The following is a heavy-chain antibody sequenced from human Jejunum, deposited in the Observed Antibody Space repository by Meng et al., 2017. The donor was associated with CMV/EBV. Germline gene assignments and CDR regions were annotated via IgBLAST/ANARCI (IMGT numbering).Heavy chain of an antibody. Sequence: FTFSDHYMDGFRQAPGKGLEWVARSRVKVNSYPTEHAASVKGRFTISRDDLENSLYLQMNSLKTEDTAVYYCTRADSNNYGSLFDYWGQGMLVTVSS. D-gene: IGHD4-11*01. CDR1: FTFSDHY. CDR3: TRADSNNYGSLFDY. J-gene: IGHJ4*02. CDR2: SRVKVNSYPT. V-gene: IGHV3-72*01.